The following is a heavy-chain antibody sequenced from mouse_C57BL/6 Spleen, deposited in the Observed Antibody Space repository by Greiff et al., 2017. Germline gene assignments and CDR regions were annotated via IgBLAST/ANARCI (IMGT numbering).Heavy chain of an antibody. D-gene: IGHD1-1*01. J-gene: IGHJ2*01. CDR2: IDPSDSET. V-gene: IGHV1-52*01. CDR3: ARDCGSTNFDY. Sequence: QVQLQQPGAELVRPGSSVKLSCKASGYTFTSYWMHWVKQRPIQGLEWIGNIDPSDSETHYNQKFKDKATLTVDKSSSTAYMQLSSLTSEDSAVYFSARDCGSTNFDYWGQGTALTVSS. CDR1: GYTFTSYW.